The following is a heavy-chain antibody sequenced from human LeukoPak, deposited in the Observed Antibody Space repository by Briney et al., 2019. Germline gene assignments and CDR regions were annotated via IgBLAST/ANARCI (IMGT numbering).Heavy chain of an antibody. J-gene: IGHJ4*02. CDR1: GFTIFTYA. CDR2: ISGNDDKT. CDR3: ARDYYFDY. V-gene: IGHV3-23*01. Sequence: GGSLRLSCATSGFTIFTYAMSWVRQSPGKGLEWVSSISGNDDKTYYADSVKGRFTISRDTSKNTLNLQMNSLRAEDTAVYYCARDYYFDYWGQGTLVTVSS.